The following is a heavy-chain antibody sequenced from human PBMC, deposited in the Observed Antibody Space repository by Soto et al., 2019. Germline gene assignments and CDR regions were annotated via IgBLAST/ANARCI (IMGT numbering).Heavy chain of an antibody. CDR1: GGSISSSSYY. J-gene: IGHJ5*02. CDR3: ARHRPVYSNYVQNWFDP. D-gene: IGHD4-4*01. V-gene: IGHV4-39*01. Sequence: SETLSLTCTVSGGSISSSSYYWGWIRQPPGKGLEWIGSIYYSGSTYYNPSLKSRVTISVDTSKNQFSLKLSSVTAADKAVYYCARHRPVYSNYVQNWFDPWGQGTLVTVSS. CDR2: IYYSGST.